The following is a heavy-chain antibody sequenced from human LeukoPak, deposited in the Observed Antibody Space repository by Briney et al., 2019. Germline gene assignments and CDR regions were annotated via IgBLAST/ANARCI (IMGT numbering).Heavy chain of an antibody. CDR1: GYTFTSYY. V-gene: IGHV1-46*03. CDR3: ARVSKTYGSGSHYIGY. CDR2: INPSGGST. Sequence: ASVKVSCKASGYTFTSYYMHWVRQAPGQGLEWMGIINPSGGSTSYAQKFQGRVTMTRDTSTSTVYMELSSLRSEDTAVYYCARVSKTYGSGSHYIGYWGHGTLVTVSS. J-gene: IGHJ4*01. D-gene: IGHD3-10*01.